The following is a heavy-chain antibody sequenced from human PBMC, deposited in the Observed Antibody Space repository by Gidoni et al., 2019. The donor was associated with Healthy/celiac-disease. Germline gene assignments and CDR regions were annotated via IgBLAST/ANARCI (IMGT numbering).Heavy chain of an antibody. Sequence: EVQLVESGGGLVKPGGSLRLSCAASGFTFSSYGMNWVRQAPGKGVGWVSSISSSSSYIYYADSVKGRFTISRDNAKNSLYLQMNSLRAEDTAVYYCARDRIAAAGIGYYYYYMDVWGKGTTVTVSS. J-gene: IGHJ6*03. V-gene: IGHV3-21*01. D-gene: IGHD6-13*01. CDR1: GFTFSSYG. CDR2: ISSSSSYI. CDR3: ARDRIAAAGIGYYYYYMDV.